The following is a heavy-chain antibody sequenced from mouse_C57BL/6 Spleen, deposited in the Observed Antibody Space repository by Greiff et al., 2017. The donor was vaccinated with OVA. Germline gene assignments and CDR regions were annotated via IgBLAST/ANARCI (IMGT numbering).Heavy chain of an antibody. CDR2: ISSGSSTI. V-gene: IGHV5-17*01. D-gene: IGHD1-1*02. CDR1: GFTFSDYG. J-gene: IGHJ4*01. CDR3: ARSLWYYYAMDY. Sequence: VQLQQSGGGLVKPGGSLKLSCAASGFTFSDYGMHWVRQAPEKGLEWVAYISSGSSTIYYADTVKGRFTISRDNAKNTLFLQMTSLRSEDTAMYYCARSLWYYYAMDYWGQGTSVTVSS.